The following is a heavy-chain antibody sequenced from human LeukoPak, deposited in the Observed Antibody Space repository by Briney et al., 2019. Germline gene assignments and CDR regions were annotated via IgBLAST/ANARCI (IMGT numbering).Heavy chain of an antibody. CDR3: ARDIDRSSGYYRQRNWFDP. D-gene: IGHD3-22*01. CDR2: IIPISGTA. V-gene: IGHV1-69*05. CDR1: GGTFSSYA. J-gene: IGHJ5*02. Sequence: GASVKVSCKASGGTFSSYAISWVRQAPGQGLEWMGRIIPISGTANYAQKFQGRVTITTDESTSTAYMELSSPRSEDTAVYYCARDIDRSSGYYRQRNWFDPWGQGTLVTVSS.